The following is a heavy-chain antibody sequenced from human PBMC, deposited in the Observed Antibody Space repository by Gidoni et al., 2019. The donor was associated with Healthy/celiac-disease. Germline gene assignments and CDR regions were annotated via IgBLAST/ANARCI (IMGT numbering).Heavy chain of an antibody. V-gene: IGHV3-30-3*01. D-gene: IGHD3-22*01. Sequence: QVELVEAGGDVVQPGRALRLSWAAAGFTFSSYAMHCVRQAPGKGLEWVAVISYDGSNKYYADSVKGRFTISRDTSKNTLYLQMNSLRAEDTAVYYCARGVSSSGYTGGAFDIWGQGTMVTVSS. J-gene: IGHJ3*02. CDR2: ISYDGSNK. CDR1: GFTFSSYA. CDR3: ARGVSSSGYTGGAFDI.